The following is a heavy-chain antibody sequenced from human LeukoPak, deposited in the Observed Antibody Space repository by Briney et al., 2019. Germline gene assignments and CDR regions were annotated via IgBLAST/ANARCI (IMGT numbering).Heavy chain of an antibody. J-gene: IGHJ4*02. Sequence: GGSLRLSCAASGFTFSSYSMNWVRQAPGKGLEWISYISSSSSAIYYADSVKGRSTISRDDAKNSLYLQMNSLRDEDTAVYYCVRDHYYSFDYWGQGTLVTVSS. CDR3: VRDHYYSFDY. V-gene: IGHV3-48*02. D-gene: IGHD2/OR15-2a*01. CDR1: GFTFSSYS. CDR2: ISSSSSAI.